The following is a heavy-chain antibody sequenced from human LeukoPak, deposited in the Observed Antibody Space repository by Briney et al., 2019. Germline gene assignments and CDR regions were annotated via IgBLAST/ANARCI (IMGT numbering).Heavy chain of an antibody. CDR2: MNLDGSEK. Sequence: GSLRLSCAASGFTFSSYWMTWVRQAPGKGLEWVANMNLDGSEKYYVDSVKGRFVISRDNAKNSLYLQMNSLTAEDTAIYYCARDDGFSCYSYWGQGTLVTVSS. D-gene: IGHD3/OR15-3a*01. J-gene: IGHJ4*02. V-gene: IGHV3-7*01. CDR1: GFTFSSYW. CDR3: ARDDGFSCYSY.